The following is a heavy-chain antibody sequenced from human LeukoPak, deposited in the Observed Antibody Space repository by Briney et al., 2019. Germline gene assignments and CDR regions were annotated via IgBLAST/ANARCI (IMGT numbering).Heavy chain of an antibody. CDR3: ARGSRVRGVIRTGRAFDI. J-gene: IGHJ3*02. CDR1: GYTFTSYD. D-gene: IGHD3-10*01. V-gene: IGHV1-8*01. CDR2: MNPNSGNT. Sequence: ASVTVSFKSSGYTFTSYDINWVRQATGQGLEWMGGMNPNSGNTGYAQKFQGRVTMTRNTSISTAYMELSSLRSEDTAVYYCARGSRVRGVIRTGRAFDIWGQGTMVTVSS.